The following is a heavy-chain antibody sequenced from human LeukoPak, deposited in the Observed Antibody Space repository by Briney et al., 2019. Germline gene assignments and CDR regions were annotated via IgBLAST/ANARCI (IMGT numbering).Heavy chain of an antibody. V-gene: IGHV3-30*02. Sequence: GGSLRLSCAASGFTFSSYGMHWVRQAPGKGLEWVAFIRYDGSNKYYADSVKGRFTISRDNSKNILFLQMNSLRAEDAAMYYCARDHNYWGQGTQVTVSS. CDR1: GFTFSSYG. CDR2: IRYDGSNK. CDR3: ARDHNY. J-gene: IGHJ4*02.